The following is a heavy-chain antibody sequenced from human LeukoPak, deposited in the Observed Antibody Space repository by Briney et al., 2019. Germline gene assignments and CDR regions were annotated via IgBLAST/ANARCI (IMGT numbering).Heavy chain of an antibody. V-gene: IGHV4-4*02. CDR2: ISSSGST. D-gene: IGHD5-24*01. CDR1: GGSIRSDNW. CDR3: ARDRVEMATIGGTSWFDP. Sequence: SGTLSLTCAVSGGSIRSDNWWSWVRQPPGKGLEWIGRISSSGSTNYNPSLKSRVTISVDTSKNQFSLMLSSVTAADTAVYYCARDRVEMATIGGTSWFDPWGQGTLVTVSS. J-gene: IGHJ5*02.